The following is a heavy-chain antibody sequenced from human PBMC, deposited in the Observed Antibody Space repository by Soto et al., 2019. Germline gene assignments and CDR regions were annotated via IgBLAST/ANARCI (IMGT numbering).Heavy chain of an antibody. CDR1: GASISDYY. J-gene: IGHJ4*02. CDR3: AGALWNVPFGY. CDR2: IYYRGIT. Sequence: QVQLQESGPGLVKPAETLSLTCTVSGASISDYYWNWIRQPPGKGLEWIGHIYYRGITKYNPSLKSRVTISVDTSHFSLKLSSVTAADTAVYYCAGALWNVPFGYWGQGTLVTVSS. V-gene: IGHV4-59*01. D-gene: IGHD1-1*01.